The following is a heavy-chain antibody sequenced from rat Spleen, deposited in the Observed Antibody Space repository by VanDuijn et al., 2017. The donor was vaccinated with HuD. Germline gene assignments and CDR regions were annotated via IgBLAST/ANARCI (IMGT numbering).Heavy chain of an antibody. V-gene: IGHV5-58*01. CDR2: IDTDGLRT. CDR3: TREGTIAALAY. J-gene: IGHJ2*01. D-gene: IGHD1-2*01. CDR1: GFTFSRYW. Sequence: EVQLVETGGGLVQPGRSLKLSCVASGFTFSRYWMYWVRQAPGKGLEWISSIDTDGLRTYYSDSVKGRFTISRDNAENTVYLQMNSLRSEDTATYYCTREGTIAALAYWGQGVMVTVSS.